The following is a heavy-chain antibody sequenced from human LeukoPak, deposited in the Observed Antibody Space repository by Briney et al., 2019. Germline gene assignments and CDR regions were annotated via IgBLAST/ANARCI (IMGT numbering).Heavy chain of an antibody. V-gene: IGHV1-8*01. J-gene: IGHJ4*02. CDR3: ARVKTMIIVVSLFDY. CDR2: MNPNSGNT. CDR1: GYTFTSYD. Sequence: ASVKVSCKASGYTFTSYDINWVRQATGQGLEWMGWMNPNSGNTGYAQKFQGRVTMTRNTSISTAYMELSRLRSDDTAVYYCARVKTMIIVVSLFDYWGQGTLVTVSS. D-gene: IGHD3-22*01.